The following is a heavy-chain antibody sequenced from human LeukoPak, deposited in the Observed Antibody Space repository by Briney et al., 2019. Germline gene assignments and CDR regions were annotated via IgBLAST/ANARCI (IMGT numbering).Heavy chain of an antibody. CDR2: IDHSGST. J-gene: IGHJ4*02. CDR1: GGSFSGFY. CDR3: AREAWGLYYFDY. V-gene: IGHV4-34*01. D-gene: IGHD7-27*01. Sequence: SETLSLTCAVYGGSFSGFYWNWIRQPPGKGLEWIGEIDHSGSTNYNPSLKSRVTISVDRANNQFSLKLSSVTAADTAVYYCAREAWGLYYFDYWGQGTLVTVSS.